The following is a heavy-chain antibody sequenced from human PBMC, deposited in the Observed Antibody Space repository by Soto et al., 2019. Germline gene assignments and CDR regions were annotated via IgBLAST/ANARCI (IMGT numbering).Heavy chain of an antibody. J-gene: IGHJ4*02. V-gene: IGHV3-30-3*01. CDR2: ISYHGSNK. Sequence: GGSLRLSCAASGFTFSTYAMHWVRQAPGKGLAWVAIISYHGSNKYYADSVRGRFTISRDDPNNTLYLQMNSLRPEDTAVYYCTRDLPQYCSAGSCYPDSWGQGTLVTVSS. CDR1: GFTFSTYA. CDR3: TRDLPQYCSAGSCYPDS. D-gene: IGHD2-15*01.